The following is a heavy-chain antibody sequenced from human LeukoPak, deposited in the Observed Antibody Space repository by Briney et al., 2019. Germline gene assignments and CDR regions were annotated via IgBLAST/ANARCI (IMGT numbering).Heavy chain of an antibody. CDR1: GFTFSSYW. J-gene: IGHJ4*02. CDR2: INSDGSST. D-gene: IGHD1-1*01. Sequence: PGGSLRLSCAASGFTFSSYWMHWVRQAPGKGLVWVSRINSDGSSTSYADSVKGRFTISRDNAKNTLYLQMDSLRAEDTAVYYCARGPFQNWNDFLYWGQGTLVTVSS. CDR3: ARGPFQNWNDFLY. V-gene: IGHV3-74*01.